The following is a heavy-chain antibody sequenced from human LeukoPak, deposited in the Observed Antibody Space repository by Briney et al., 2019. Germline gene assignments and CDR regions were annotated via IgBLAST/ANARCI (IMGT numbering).Heavy chain of an antibody. CDR3: ARVNSSSPDY. D-gene: IGHD6-13*01. J-gene: IGHJ4*02. CDR1: GGSFSGYY. V-gene: IGHV4-34*01. Sequence: PSETLSLTCAVYGGSFSGYYWSWIRQPPGKGLEWIGEINHSGSTNYNPSLKSRVTISVDTSKNQFSLKLSSVTAADTAVYYCARVNSSSPDYWGQGTLVTVSS. CDR2: INHSGST.